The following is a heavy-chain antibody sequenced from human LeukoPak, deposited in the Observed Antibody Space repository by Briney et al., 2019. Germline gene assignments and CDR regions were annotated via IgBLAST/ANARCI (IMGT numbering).Heavy chain of an antibody. D-gene: IGHD2-15*01. J-gene: IGHJ4*02. V-gene: IGHV3-11*06. Sequence: GGSQRLSCVDSAFTFSDYYMRWLRGARGKGLERVSYISSSSSYTNYADSVKGRFTISRDNAKNSLYLQMNSLRAEDTAVYYCARVVDCSGGSCFRFPDYWGRGTLVTVSS. CDR3: ARVVDCSGGSCFRFPDY. CDR2: ISSSSSYT. CDR1: AFTFSDYY.